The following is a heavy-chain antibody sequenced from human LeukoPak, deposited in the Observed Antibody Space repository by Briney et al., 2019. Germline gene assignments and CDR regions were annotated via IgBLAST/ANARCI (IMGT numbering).Heavy chain of an antibody. V-gene: IGHV3-30*18. D-gene: IGHD3-9*01. Sequence: GRSLRLSCAASGFTFSSYGMRWVRQAPGKGLEWVAVISYDGSNKYYADSVKGRFTISRDNSKNTLYLQMNSLRAEDTAVYYCAKVPLRYFDWLPFDYWGQGTLVTVSS. J-gene: IGHJ4*02. CDR2: ISYDGSNK. CDR1: GFTFSSYG. CDR3: AKVPLRYFDWLPFDY.